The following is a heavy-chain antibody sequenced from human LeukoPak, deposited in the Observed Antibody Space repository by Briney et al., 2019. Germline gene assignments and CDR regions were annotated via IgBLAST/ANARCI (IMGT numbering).Heavy chain of an antibody. V-gene: IGHV1-46*01. CDR1: GYTFTNYY. CDR3: AREESGGYFDY. D-gene: IGHD2-8*02. CDR2: IKTTGTGA. J-gene: IGHJ4*02. Sequence: ASVKVSFTASGYTFTNYYMHWVRQAPGQGLEWMGFIKTTGTGANYAQKFRGRVSLTRDTSTTTVYMELSTMRSEDSAVYYCAREESGGYFDYWGQGTLVTVSS.